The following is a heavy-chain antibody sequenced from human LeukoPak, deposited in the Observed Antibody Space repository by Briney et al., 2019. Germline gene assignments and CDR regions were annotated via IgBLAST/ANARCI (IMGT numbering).Heavy chain of an antibody. CDR2: IYTSGST. Sequence: TSETLSLTCTVSGGSISSGSYYWSWIRQPAGKGLEWIGRIYTSGSTNYNPSLKSRVTISVDTSKNQFSLRLSSVTAADTAVYYCARDKTYYDFWSGYLGWFDPWGQGTLVTVSS. CDR3: ARDKTYYDFWSGYLGWFDP. CDR1: GGSISSGSYY. V-gene: IGHV4-61*02. J-gene: IGHJ5*02. D-gene: IGHD3-3*01.